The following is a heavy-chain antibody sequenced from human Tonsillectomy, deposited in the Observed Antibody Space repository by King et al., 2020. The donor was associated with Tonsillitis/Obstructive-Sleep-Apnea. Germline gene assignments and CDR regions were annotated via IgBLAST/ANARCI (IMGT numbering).Heavy chain of an antibody. V-gene: IGHV4-34*01. CDR1: GGSFSSYY. Sequence: VQLQQWGAGLLKPSETLSLTCDVYGGSFSSYYWSWIRQSPGKGLEWIGDINHSGSTNYNPSLKSRVTISLDTSKNQFSLKLSSVTAADTAVYYCARAPGGCDPWGQGTLVTVSS. CDR3: ARAPGGCDP. CDR2: INHSGST. J-gene: IGHJ5*02.